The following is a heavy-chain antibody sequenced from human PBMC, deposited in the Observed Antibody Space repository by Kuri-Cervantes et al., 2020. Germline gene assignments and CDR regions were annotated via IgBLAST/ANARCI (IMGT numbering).Heavy chain of an antibody. V-gene: IGHV3-11*01. CDR2: ISSSGSTI. Sequence: GESLKISCAASGFTFSSYAMSWIRQAPGEGLEWVSYISSSGSTIYYADSVKGRFTISRDNAKNSLYLQMNSLRAEDTAVYYCARAGGIVVVMFAFDIWGQGTMVTVSS. CDR1: GFTFSSYA. CDR3: ARAGGIVVVMFAFDI. D-gene: IGHD3-22*01. J-gene: IGHJ3*02.